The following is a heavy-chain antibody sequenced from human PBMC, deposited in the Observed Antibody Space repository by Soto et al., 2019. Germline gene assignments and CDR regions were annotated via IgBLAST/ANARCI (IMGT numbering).Heavy chain of an antibody. J-gene: IGHJ4*02. CDR2: IHAGSDRI. Sequence: EVQLLESGGGLVQPGGSLRLSCAASGFTFSSYTMTWVRQAPGEGLQWVSSIHAGSDRIYYADSVKGRFTISRDNSKNNLYLPMDSLRGEDTAVYYCVREGLDPWGYWGQGTLGTV. CDR1: GFTFSSYT. CDR3: VREGLDPWGY. V-gene: IGHV3-23*01. D-gene: IGHD1-26*01.